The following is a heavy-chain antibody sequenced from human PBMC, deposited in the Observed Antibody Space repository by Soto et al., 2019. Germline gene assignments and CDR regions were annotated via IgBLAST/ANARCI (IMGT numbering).Heavy chain of an antibody. CDR1: GFTFSSYG. J-gene: IGHJ4*02. Sequence: QVQLVESGGGVVQPGRSLRLSCAASGFTFSSYGMHWVRQAPGKGLEWVAVISYDGSNKYYADSVKGRFTISRDNSKNTLYLPMSRLRAADTAVYYCAKDLATTYYDSSGYHLAYWGQGTLVTVSS. D-gene: IGHD3-22*01. CDR2: ISYDGSNK. CDR3: AKDLATTYYDSSGYHLAY. V-gene: IGHV3-30*18.